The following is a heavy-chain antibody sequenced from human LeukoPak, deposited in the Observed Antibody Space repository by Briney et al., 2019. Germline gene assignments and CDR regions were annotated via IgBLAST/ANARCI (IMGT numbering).Heavy chain of an antibody. CDR1: GVTFRGSA. V-gene: IGHV3-73*01. CDR2: VRGKANSYAT. CDR3: TRLPGSIAVAGRWS. D-gene: IGHD6-19*01. J-gene: IGHJ4*02. Sequence: PGGSLRLSCAASGVTFRGSAMHWVRGASGEGLGWGGRVRGKANSYATAYAASVKGRFTISRDDSKNTAYLQMNSLKTEDTAVYYCTRLPGSIAVAGRWSWGQGTLVTVSS.